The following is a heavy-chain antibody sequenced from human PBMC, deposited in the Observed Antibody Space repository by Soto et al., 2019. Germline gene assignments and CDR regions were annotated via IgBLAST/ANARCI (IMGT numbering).Heavy chain of an antibody. V-gene: IGHV3-15*07. D-gene: IGHD3-22*01. Sequence: GGSLRLSCAASGFTFNNAWINWVRQAPGKGLECVGRIKSKTDGGTPDYAAPVKGRFAISRDDSKNMVYLQMNSLKTEDIGIYYCTTDSYSSIIVVRFDYWGHGTLVTVSS. J-gene: IGHJ4*01. CDR3: TTDSYSSIIVVRFDY. CDR2: IKSKTDGGTP. CDR1: GFTFNNAW.